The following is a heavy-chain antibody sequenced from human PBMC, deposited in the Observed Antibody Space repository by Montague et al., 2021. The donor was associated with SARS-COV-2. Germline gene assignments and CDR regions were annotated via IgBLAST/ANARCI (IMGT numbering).Heavy chain of an antibody. CDR3: ARVQRTTGTTRLGTYYYYYYGMDV. D-gene: IGHD1-1*01. J-gene: IGHJ6*02. CDR2: IKQDGSEK. Sequence: SLRLSCAASGFTFSRYWMSWVRQAPGKGLEWVANIKQDGSEKYYVDSVKGRFTISRDNAKNSLYLQMNSLGAEDTAVYYCARVQRTTGTTRLGTYYYYYYGMDVWGQGTTVTVSS. V-gene: IGHV3-7*01. CDR1: GFTFSRYW.